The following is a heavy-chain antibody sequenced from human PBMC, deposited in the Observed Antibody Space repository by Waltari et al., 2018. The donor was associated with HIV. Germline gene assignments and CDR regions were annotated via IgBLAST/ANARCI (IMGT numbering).Heavy chain of an antibody. CDR2: MRSKAYGGKT. CDR1: GFTFGDYA. V-gene: IGHV3-49*04. D-gene: IGHD4-17*01. CDR3: TRASGSYGDYEDWFDP. Sequence: EVQLVESGGGLVQPGRSLRLSCTASGFTFGDYAMSWVRQAPGKGLEWVGFMRSKAYGGKTEYAASVKGRFTISRDDSKSIAYLQMNSLKTEDTAVYYCTRASGSYGDYEDWFDPWGQGTLVTVSS. J-gene: IGHJ5*02.